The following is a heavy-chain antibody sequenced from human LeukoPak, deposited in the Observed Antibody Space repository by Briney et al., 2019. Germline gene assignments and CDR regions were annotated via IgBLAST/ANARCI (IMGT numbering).Heavy chain of an antibody. J-gene: IGHJ4*02. V-gene: IGHV4-59*01. Sequence: PSETLSLTCTVSGGSIINYYWSWIRQPPGKGLEWIGYIYYSGSTNYNPSLKRRVTISVEESKNQFSLKLSSATAADTAVYYCARASGGWYGLFDNWGQGTLVTVSS. CDR1: GGSIINYY. CDR2: IYYSGST. D-gene: IGHD6-19*01. CDR3: ARASGGWYGLFDN.